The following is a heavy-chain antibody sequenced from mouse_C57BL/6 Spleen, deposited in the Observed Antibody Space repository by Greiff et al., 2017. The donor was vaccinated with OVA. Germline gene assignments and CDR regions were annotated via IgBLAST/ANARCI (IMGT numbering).Heavy chain of an antibody. CDR3: ARRSNSYAMDY. CDR2: ISYSGST. J-gene: IGHJ4*01. V-gene: IGHV3-1*01. D-gene: IGHD2-5*01. Sequence: EVKLQESGPGMVKPSQSLSLTCTVTGYSITSGYDWHWIRHFPGNKLEWMGYISYSGSTNYNPSLKSRISITHDTSKNHFFLKLNSVTTEDTATYYCARRSNSYAMDYWGQGTSVTVSS. CDR1: GYSITSGYD.